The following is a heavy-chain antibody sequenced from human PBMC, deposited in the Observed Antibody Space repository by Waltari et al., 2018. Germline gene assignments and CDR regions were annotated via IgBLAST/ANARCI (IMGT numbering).Heavy chain of an antibody. Sequence: EVQLVESGGGLVKPGGSLRLSCAASGFTFSSYSMNWVRQAPGKGLEWVSSISSRSSYIYYADSVKGRFTISRDNAKNSLYLQMNSLRAEDTAVYYCARVLTSYYDSSGYRPFQHWGQGTLVTVSS. V-gene: IGHV3-21*01. J-gene: IGHJ1*01. CDR2: ISSRSSYI. D-gene: IGHD3-22*01. CDR3: ARVLTSYYDSSGYRPFQH. CDR1: GFTFSSYS.